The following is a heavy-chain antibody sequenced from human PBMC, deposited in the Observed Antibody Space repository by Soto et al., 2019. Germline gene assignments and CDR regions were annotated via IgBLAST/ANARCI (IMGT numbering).Heavy chain of an antibody. CDR3: TTDPVTMIVVVPSSG. CDR1: GGSVSSGSYY. Sequence: SETLSLTCTVSGGSVSSGSYYWSWIRQPPGKGLEWIGYIYYSGSTNYNPSLKSRVTISVDTSKNQFSLKLSSVTAADTALYYCTTDPVTMIVVVPSSGWGQGTLVTVSS. D-gene: IGHD3-22*01. J-gene: IGHJ4*02. CDR2: IYYSGST. V-gene: IGHV4-61*01.